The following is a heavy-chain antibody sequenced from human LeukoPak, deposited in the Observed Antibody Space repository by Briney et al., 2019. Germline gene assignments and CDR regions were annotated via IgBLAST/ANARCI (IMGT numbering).Heavy chain of an antibody. CDR3: AKDLGYCSGGSCGDS. J-gene: IGHJ5*01. D-gene: IGHD2-15*01. CDR1: GFTFSSYA. Sequence: GGSLRLSCAASGFTFSSYAMSWVRQAPGKGLEWVSAISGSGGSTYYADSVKGRFTISRDNSKNTLYLQMNSLRAEDTAVYYCAKDLGYCSGGSCGDSWGQGTLVTVSS. CDR2: ISGSGGST. V-gene: IGHV3-23*01.